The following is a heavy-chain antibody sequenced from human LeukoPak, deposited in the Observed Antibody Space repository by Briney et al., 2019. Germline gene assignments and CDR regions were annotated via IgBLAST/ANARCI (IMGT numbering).Heavy chain of an antibody. V-gene: IGHV3-30*02. D-gene: IGHD3-10*01. CDR1: GFTFSYYG. J-gene: IGHJ5*02. CDR3: AKDLMRDRWFGES. CDR2: VRYDGGDK. Sequence: GRSLRLSCAASGFTFSYYGMYWVRQAPGKGLEWVAFVRYDGGDKFYADSVKGRFTISRDNFKNTLYLQMNSLTPEDTAVYYCAKDLMRDRWFGESWGQGTLVTVSS.